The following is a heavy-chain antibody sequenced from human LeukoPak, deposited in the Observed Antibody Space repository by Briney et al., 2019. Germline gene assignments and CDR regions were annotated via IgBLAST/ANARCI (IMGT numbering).Heavy chain of an antibody. V-gene: IGHV1-46*01. D-gene: IGHD2-15*01. Sequence: VASVKVSCKASGYTFTSYYIHLVRQAPGQGFEWMAIINPSGGSTSYAQKFQGRVTITADKSTSTAYMELSSLRSEDTAVYYCARGAFVVVVASDAFDIWGQGTMVTVSS. CDR2: INPSGGST. CDR1: GYTFTSYY. J-gene: IGHJ3*02. CDR3: ARGAFVVVVASDAFDI.